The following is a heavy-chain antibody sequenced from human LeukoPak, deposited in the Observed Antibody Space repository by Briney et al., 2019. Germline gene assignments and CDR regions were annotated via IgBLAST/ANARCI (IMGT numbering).Heavy chain of an antibody. V-gene: IGHV1-3*01. J-gene: IGHJ6*02. D-gene: IGHD2-2*02. CDR1: GYTFTSYA. CDR2: INAGSGNT. Sequence: ASVKVSCKAFGYTFTSYAMHWVRQAPGQRLEWMGWINAGSGNTKYSQKFQGRVTITRDTSASTAYMELSSLRSEDTAVYYCARVHCSSTSCYTRAYYYYGMDVWGQGTTVTVSS. CDR3: ARVHCSSTSCYTRAYYYYGMDV.